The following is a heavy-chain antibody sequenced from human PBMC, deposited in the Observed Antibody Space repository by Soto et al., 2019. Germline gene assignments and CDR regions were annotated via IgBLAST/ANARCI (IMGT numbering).Heavy chain of an antibody. CDR3: ARDGPHCVTMSCPGAWFDP. CDR2: IHYSGST. J-gene: IGHJ5*02. V-gene: IGHV4-59*01. Sequence: SETLSLTCTVSGGSINNYYWSWIRQSPGKGLEWIGYIHYSGSTKYNPSLKSRVTMSVDTSRNQFSLNLNSVTAADTAVYFCARDGPHCVTMSCPGAWFDPWGQGTLVTVSS. CDR1: GGSINNYY. D-gene: IGHD3-22*01.